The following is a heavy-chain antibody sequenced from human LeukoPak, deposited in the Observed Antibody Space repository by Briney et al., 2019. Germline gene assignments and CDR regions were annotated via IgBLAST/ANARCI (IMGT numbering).Heavy chain of an antibody. V-gene: IGHV3-21*01. CDR2: ISGSGNYI. D-gene: IGHD5-18*01. CDR3: ARAAPKRGYTFGFDF. J-gene: IGHJ5*01. CDR1: GFNFSSYT. Sequence: GGSLRLSCTACGFNFSSYTMNWVRQAPGKGLEWVSAISGSGNYIYYAESLKGRFTVSRDNAKKSLYLQMNSLRADDTAMFFCARAAPKRGYTFGFDFWGQGTLVTVSS.